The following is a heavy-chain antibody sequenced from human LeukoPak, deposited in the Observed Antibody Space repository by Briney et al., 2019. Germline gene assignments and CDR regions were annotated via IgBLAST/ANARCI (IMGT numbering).Heavy chain of an antibody. Sequence: AGGSLRLSCAASGFTFSSYWMSWVRQAPGKGLEWVANIKQDGSEKYYVDSVKGRFTISRDNAKNTVYLQMNSLRAEDTAVYYCARGRSGSYGFFDYWSLGNLVTVSS. CDR2: IKQDGSEK. CDR3: ARGRSGSYGFFDY. V-gene: IGHV3-7*01. J-gene: IGHJ4*02. CDR1: GFTFSSYW. D-gene: IGHD3-10*01.